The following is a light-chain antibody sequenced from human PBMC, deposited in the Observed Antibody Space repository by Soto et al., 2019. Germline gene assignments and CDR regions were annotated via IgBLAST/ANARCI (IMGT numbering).Light chain of an antibody. CDR2: GAS. CDR3: QQYNHWPRT. V-gene: IGKV3-15*01. Sequence: EIVMTQSPATLSVSPGERATLSCRASQSVSSNLAWYQQKPGQAPRLLIYGASTRATGIPARFSGSGSGTEFTLTIRSLQSEDFAVYCCQQYNHWPRTFGPGTKVDIK. CDR1: QSVSSN. J-gene: IGKJ3*01.